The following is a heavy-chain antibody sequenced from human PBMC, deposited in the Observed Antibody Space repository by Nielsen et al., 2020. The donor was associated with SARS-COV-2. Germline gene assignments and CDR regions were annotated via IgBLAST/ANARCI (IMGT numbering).Heavy chain of an antibody. CDR2: IYSGDYDT. J-gene: IGHJ5*02. D-gene: IGHD3-10*01. V-gene: IGHV5-51*01. Sequence: GESLKISCTGSGFSFTSYWMGWVRQTPGKGLEWVGIIYSGDYDTRYSPSFQGQVTISADKSISTVYLQWSSLKASDTAMYYCARYTMVRRKYATEDNWFDPWGQGTLVTVSS. CDR1: GFSFTSYW. CDR3: ARYTMVRRKYATEDNWFDP.